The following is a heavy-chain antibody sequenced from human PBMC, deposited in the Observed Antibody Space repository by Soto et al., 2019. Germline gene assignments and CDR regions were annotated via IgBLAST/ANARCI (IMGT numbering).Heavy chain of an antibody. CDR2: IYHSGST. CDR1: GGSSSSSNW. J-gene: IGHJ5*02. V-gene: IGHV4-4*02. D-gene: IGHD6-13*01. CDR3: ARDRGSSSATFDP. Sequence: QVQLQESGPGLVKPSGTLSLTCAVSGGSSSSSNWWRWVRQPPGKGMERIGEIYHSGSTNYNPSLKSRVTISVDKSKNQCSRKLSSVAAADTAVYYCARDRGSSSATFDPWGQGTLVTVSS.